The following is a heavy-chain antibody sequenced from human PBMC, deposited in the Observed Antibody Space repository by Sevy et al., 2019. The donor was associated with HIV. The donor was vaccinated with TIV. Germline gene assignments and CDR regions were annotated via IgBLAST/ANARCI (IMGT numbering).Heavy chain of an antibody. D-gene: IGHD6-13*01. CDR2: IRYDGSNK. Sequence: GGSLRLSCAASGFTFSSYGMHWVRQAPGKGLEWVAFIRYDGSNKYYADSVKGRFTISRDNSKNTLYLQMNSLRAEDTAVYYCAKDRHSSSWGAFDYWGQGTLVTVSS. J-gene: IGHJ4*02. CDR1: GFTFSSYG. V-gene: IGHV3-30*02. CDR3: AKDRHSSSWGAFDY.